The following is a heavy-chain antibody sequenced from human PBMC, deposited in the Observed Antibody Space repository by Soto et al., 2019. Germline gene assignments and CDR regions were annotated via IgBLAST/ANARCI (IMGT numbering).Heavy chain of an antibody. D-gene: IGHD6-19*01. CDR3: ARDRFRAVAGTPRRYYLEY. CDR2: IIPIFGTA. Sequence: QVQLVQSGAEVKKPGSSVKVSCKASGGTFSSYAISWVRQAPGQGLEWMGGIIPIFGTANYAQQFQGRVKITADESPSTAYMELSRLRSEDTAVYYCARDRFRAVAGTPRRYYLEYGGQGTLVTVSS. CDR1: GGTFSSYA. V-gene: IGHV1-69*01. J-gene: IGHJ4*02.